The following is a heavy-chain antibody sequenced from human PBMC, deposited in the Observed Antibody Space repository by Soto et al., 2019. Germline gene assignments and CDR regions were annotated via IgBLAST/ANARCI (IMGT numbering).Heavy chain of an antibody. V-gene: IGHV1-69*01. D-gene: IGHD6-19*01. CDR3: ARSHSTTPVAVAGPDYYFGL. CDR2: IIPDCGTT. CDR1: GGSFSSYT. Sequence: QVQLVQSGAEVKRPGSSLEVSCKASGGSFSSYTVSWLRQIPGQGLEWMGGIIPDCGTTNYAQTFQGRVSITAGETPNTVFMELTTLTAEDTAVYYCARSHSTTPVAVAGPDYYFGLWGRGTLVTVSS. J-gene: IGHJ4*02.